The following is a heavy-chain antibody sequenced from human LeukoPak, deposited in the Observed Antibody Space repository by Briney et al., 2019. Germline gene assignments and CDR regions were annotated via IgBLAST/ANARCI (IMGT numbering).Heavy chain of an antibody. D-gene: IGHD1-1*01. CDR3: ARELRDGSGFDS. CDR2: VGSAGDT. V-gene: IGHV3-13*01. Sequence: GGSLRLSCAASGFTSSSYWMSWVRQASGRGLEWVSTVGSAGDTYYLDSVKGRFTISRENAKNSFYLQMNSLRGGDTAVYYCARELRDGSGFDSWGQGTRVTVSS. J-gene: IGHJ4*02. CDR1: GFTSSSYW.